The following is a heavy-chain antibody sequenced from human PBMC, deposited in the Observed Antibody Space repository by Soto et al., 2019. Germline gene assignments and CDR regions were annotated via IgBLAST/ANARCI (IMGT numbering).Heavy chain of an antibody. J-gene: IGHJ4*02. D-gene: IGHD2-2*01. Sequence: GGSLRLSCAASGFTFNTYAMSWVRQAPGKGLEWVSGISGSGTYTYYADSVKGRFTISRDNSMNTLDLEMNSLRAEGTAVYYCAKNLATSRKMIAYWGQGTLVTVSS. CDR2: ISGSGTYT. CDR3: AKNLATSRKMIAY. V-gene: IGHV3-23*01. CDR1: GFTFNTYA.